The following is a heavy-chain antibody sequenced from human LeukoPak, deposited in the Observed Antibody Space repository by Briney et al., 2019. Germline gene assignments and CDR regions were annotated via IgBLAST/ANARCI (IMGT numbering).Heavy chain of an antibody. Sequence: GESLKISCKGSGYSFTSYWIGWVRQMPGKGLEWMGIIYPGDSDTRYSPSFQGQVTISADKSISTAYLQWSSLKASDTAMYYCARPSADYDILTGFVLARDGYYFDYWGQGTLVTVSS. CDR3: ARPSADYDILTGFVLARDGYYFDY. D-gene: IGHD3-9*01. V-gene: IGHV5-51*01. CDR1: GYSFTSYW. CDR2: IYPGDSDT. J-gene: IGHJ4*02.